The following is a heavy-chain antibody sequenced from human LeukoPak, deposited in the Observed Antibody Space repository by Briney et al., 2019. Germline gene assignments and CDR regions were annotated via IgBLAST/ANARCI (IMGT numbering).Heavy chain of an antibody. D-gene: IGHD6-13*01. V-gene: IGHV1-2*02. J-gene: IGHJ4*02. Sequence: ASVKVSCKASGYTFTGYYMHWVRQAPGQGLEWMGWINPNSGGTNYAQKFQGRDTMTRDTSISTAYMELSRLRSDDTAVYYCARVARSAGYSSSLSYWGQGTLVTVSS. CDR3: ARVARSAGYSSSLSY. CDR2: INPNSGGT. CDR1: GYTFTGYY.